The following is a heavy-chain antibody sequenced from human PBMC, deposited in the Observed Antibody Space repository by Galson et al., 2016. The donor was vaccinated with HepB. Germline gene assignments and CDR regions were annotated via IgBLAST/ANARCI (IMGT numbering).Heavy chain of an antibody. J-gene: IGHJ4*02. CDR3: TPRSF. CDR1: GLTLSNVW. V-gene: IGHV3-15*01. Sequence: SLRLSCAASGLTLSNVWMTWVRQAPGKGLEYLGHNKSKSDGGTADYATPVKGRFTIFRDDSKNTLYLQMNSLRIEDTAVYYCTPRSFWGPGTLVTVSS. CDR2: NKSKSDGGTA.